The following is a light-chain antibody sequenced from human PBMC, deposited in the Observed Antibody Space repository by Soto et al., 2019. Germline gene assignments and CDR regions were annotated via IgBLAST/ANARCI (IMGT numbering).Light chain of an antibody. V-gene: IGLV1-44*01. J-gene: IGLJ2*01. CDR1: SSNIGGNT. CDR3: AAWDDSLNGVV. Sequence: QSVLTQPPSASGTPGQRVTISCSGSSSNIGGNTVHWYRQLPGTAPKLLIYSNRQRPSGVPDRFSGSKSGTSASLAISGLQSYDEADYYCAAWDDSLNGVVFGGGTKLTVL. CDR2: SNR.